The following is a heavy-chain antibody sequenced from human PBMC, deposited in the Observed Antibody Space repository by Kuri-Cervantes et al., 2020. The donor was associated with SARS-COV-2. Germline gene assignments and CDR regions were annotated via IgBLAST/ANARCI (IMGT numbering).Heavy chain of an antibody. V-gene: IGHV1-2*04. CDR1: GYTFTGYY. CDR2: INPNSGGT. CDR3: ARSTPFRRLVDISQGGAFDI. J-gene: IGHJ3*02. D-gene: IGHD3-22*01. Sequence: ASVKVSCKASGYTFTGYYMHWVRQAPGQGLEWMGWINPNSGGTNYAQKFQGWVTMTRDTSISTVYMELSRLRSDDTAVYYCARSTPFRRLVDISQGGAFDIWGQGTMVTVSS.